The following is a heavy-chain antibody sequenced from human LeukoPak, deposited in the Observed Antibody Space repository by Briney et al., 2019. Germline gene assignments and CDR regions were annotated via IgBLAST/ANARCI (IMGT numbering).Heavy chain of an antibody. CDR2: IYPGDSDT. V-gene: IGHV5-51*01. D-gene: IGHD3-10*01. J-gene: IGHJ4*02. CDR3: ARRRSSTLIDY. CDR1: GYSFSSYW. Sequence: GESLKISCQGSGYSFSSYWIAWVRQMPGKGLEWMGSIYPGDSDTTYSPSFQGQVTISADKSISTAYLQWNSLKASDTAMYFCARRRSSTLIDYWGQGTLVTVSS.